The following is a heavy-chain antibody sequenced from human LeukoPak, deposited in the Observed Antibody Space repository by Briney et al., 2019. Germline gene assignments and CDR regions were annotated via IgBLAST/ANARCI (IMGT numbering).Heavy chain of an antibody. D-gene: IGHD4-17*01. Sequence: GGSLRLSCAASGFTFTTYWMSWVRQAPGKRLEWVANIKQDGSDKYYVDSVKGRFTISRDNAKNSLYLQMNSLRAEDAAVYYCAREARGDDYFDLWGGGTLVTVSS. J-gene: IGHJ2*01. V-gene: IGHV3-7*05. CDR2: IKQDGSDK. CDR3: AREARGDDYFDL. CDR1: GFTFTTYW.